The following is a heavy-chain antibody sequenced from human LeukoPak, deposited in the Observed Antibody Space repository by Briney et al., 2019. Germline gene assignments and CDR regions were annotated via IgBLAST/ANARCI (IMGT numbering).Heavy chain of an antibody. J-gene: IGHJ4*02. D-gene: IGHD2-2*03. CDR2: ISGSGGST. Sequence: GGSLRLSCAASGFTFSSYEMNWVRQAPGKGLEWVSAISGSGGSTYYADSVKGRFTISRDNSKNTLYLQMNSLRAEDTAVYYCAKDSGWILFDDWGQGTLVTVSS. CDR1: GFTFSSYE. V-gene: IGHV3-23*01. CDR3: AKDSGWILFDD.